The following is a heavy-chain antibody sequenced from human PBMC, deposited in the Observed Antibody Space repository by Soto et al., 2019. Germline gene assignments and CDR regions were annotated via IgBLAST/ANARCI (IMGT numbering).Heavy chain of an antibody. CDR2: ISAYNGNT. V-gene: IGHV1-18*01. D-gene: IGHD2-15*01. CDR3: ARETWWQLPYYYYGMDV. Sequence: QVQLVQSGAEVKKPGASVKVSCKASGYTFTSYGISWVRQAPGQGLEWIGWISAYNGNTNYAQKLQGRVTMTTDTSTSTGYMELRSLRSDDTAVYYCARETWWQLPYYYYGMDVWGQGTTVTVSS. J-gene: IGHJ6*02. CDR1: GYTFTSYG.